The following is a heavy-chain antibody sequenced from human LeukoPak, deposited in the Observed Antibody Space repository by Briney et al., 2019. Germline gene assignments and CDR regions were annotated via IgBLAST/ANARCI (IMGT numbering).Heavy chain of an antibody. D-gene: IGHD2-2*01. Sequence: PSQTLSLTCTVSGGSISSGGYYWSWIRQHPGKGLEWVGYVSHSGSTYYNPSLRGRVTISKDTSKNQFSLNLSSVTAADTAVYYCARDAPYCSSTSCYDYWGQGTLVTVSS. J-gene: IGHJ4*02. CDR2: VSHSGST. CDR1: GGSISSGGYY. CDR3: ARDAPYCSSTSCYDY. V-gene: IGHV4-31*03.